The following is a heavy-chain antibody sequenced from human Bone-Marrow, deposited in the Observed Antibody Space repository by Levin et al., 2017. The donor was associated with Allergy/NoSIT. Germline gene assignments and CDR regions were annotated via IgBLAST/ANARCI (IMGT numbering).Heavy chain of an antibody. Sequence: PSETLSLTCSVSGGSITSGGYYWSWIRQHPGKGLDWIGYIYYSGSTFYNPSLKSRLTMSVDTSKNQFSLKLSSVTAAGTAVYYCARFYGGNPRTKYGMDVWGQGTTVAVSS. CDR1: GGSITSGGYY. V-gene: IGHV4-31*03. CDR3: ARFYGGNPRTKYGMDV. CDR2: IYYSGST. D-gene: IGHD4-23*01. J-gene: IGHJ6*02.